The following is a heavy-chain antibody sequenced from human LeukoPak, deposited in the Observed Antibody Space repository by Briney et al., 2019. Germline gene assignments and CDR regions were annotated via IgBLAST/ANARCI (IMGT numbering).Heavy chain of an antibody. J-gene: IGHJ4*02. CDR3: ARDGIIAAAGIKDY. D-gene: IGHD6-13*01. CDR1: GYTFTSYG. V-gene: IGHV1-18*04. Sequence: GASVKVSCKASGYTFTSYGISWVRQAPGQGLEWMGWISAYNGNTNYAQKLQGRVTMTTDTSTSTAYMELRSLRSDDAAVYYCARDGIIAAAGIKDYWGQGTLVTVSS. CDR2: ISAYNGNT.